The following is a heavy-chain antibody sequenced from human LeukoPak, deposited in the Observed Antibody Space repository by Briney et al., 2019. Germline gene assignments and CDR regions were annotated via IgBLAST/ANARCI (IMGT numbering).Heavy chain of an antibody. CDR2: ISSSSSTI. V-gene: IGHV3-48*01. CDR3: ARDYYDSSGYDYFDY. Sequence: GGSLRLSCAASGFTFSSYSMNWVRQAPGKGLEWVSYISSSSSTIYYADSVKGRFTISRDNAKNSLYLQMNSLRAEDTAVYYCARDYYDSSGYDYFDYWGQGTLVTVSS. CDR1: GFTFSSYS. J-gene: IGHJ4*02. D-gene: IGHD3-22*01.